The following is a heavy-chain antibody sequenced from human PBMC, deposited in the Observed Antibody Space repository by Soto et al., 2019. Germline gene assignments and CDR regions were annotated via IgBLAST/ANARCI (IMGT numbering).Heavy chain of an antibody. Sequence: PSETLSLTCTVSGGSISSSSYYWGWIRQPPGKGLEWIGYIYYSGSTNYNPSLKSRVTISVDTSKNQFSLKLSSVTAADTAVYYCARDRYLEQLVGGYYYYYGMDVWGQGTTVTVSS. J-gene: IGHJ6*02. V-gene: IGHV4-61*01. D-gene: IGHD6-6*01. CDR1: GGSISSSSYY. CDR2: IYYSGST. CDR3: ARDRYLEQLVGGYYYYYGMDV.